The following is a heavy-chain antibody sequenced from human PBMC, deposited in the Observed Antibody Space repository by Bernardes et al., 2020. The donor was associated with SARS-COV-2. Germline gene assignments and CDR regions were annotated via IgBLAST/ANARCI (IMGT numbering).Heavy chain of an antibody. J-gene: IGHJ6*02. D-gene: IGHD1-1*01. CDR2: LSGGSTFP. CDR1: GFSFSDSY. Sequence: AGSLFLSCAASGFSFSDSYMSWIRQAPGPGLAWISYLSGGSTFPNYADSVKGRFTISRDNAKNTLDLQMNSLRAEDTAVYYCARDLGTYSWNYYYHGLDVWGQGTTVTVSS. CDR3: ARDLGTYSWNYYYHGLDV. V-gene: IGHV3-11*06.